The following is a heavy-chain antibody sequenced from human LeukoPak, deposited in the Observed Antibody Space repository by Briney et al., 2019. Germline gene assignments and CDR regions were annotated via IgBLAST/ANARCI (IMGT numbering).Heavy chain of an antibody. J-gene: IGHJ5*02. V-gene: IGHV1-69*13. CDR2: IIPIFGTA. CDR3: ARGGTRGGAGNPNWFDP. CDR1: GGTFSSYA. D-gene: IGHD1-14*01. Sequence: EASVKVSCKASGGTFSSYAISWVRQAPGQGLEWMGGIIPIFGTANYAQKFQGRVTITADESTSTAYMELSSLRSEDTAVYYCARGGTRGGAGNPNWFDPWGQGTLVTVSS.